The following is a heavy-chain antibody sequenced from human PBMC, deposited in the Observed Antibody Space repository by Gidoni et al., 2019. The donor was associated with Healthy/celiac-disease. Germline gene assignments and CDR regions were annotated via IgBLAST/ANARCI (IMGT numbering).Heavy chain of an antibody. CDR3: ARDQGDYDFWSGYFYYYGMDV. V-gene: IGHV4-4*07. CDR1: GCSLSSYY. D-gene: IGHD3-3*01. CDR2: IYTSGST. Sequence: QVQLQESGPGLVKPSETLSLTCNVSGCSLSSYYWSWIRQPAGKGLEWIGRIYTSGSTNYNPSLKSRVTMSVDTSKNQFSLKLSSVTAADTAVYYCARDQGDYDFWSGYFYYYGMDVWGQGTTVTVSS. J-gene: IGHJ6*02.